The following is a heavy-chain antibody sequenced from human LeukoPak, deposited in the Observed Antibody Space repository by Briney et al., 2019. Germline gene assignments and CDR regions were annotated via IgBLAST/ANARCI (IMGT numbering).Heavy chain of an antibody. D-gene: IGHD4-17*01. V-gene: IGHV3-33*06. CDR3: AKEYDYGDYALDY. J-gene: IGHJ4*02. CDR1: GFTFSSYG. CDR2: IWYDGSNK. Sequence: GGSLRLSCAASGFTFSSYGMHWVRQAPGKGLEWGAVIWYDGSNKYYADSVKGRFTISRDNSKNTLYLQMNSLRAEDTAVYYCAKEYDYGDYALDYWGQGTLVTVSS.